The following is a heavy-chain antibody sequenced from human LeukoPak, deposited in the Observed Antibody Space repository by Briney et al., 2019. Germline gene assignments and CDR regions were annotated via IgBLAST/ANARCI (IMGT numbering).Heavy chain of an antibody. CDR1: GYSISSGYY. D-gene: IGHD4-17*01. CDR2: IYHSGST. V-gene: IGHV4-38-2*02. Sequence: KPSETLSLTCTVSGYSISSGYYWGWIRQPPGKGLEWIGSIYHSGSTYYNPSLRSRVTISVDTSKNQFSLKLSSVTAADTAVYYCARSYGDYGRYYYYYYMDVWGKGTTVTVSS. CDR3: ARSYGDYGRYYYYYYMDV. J-gene: IGHJ6*03.